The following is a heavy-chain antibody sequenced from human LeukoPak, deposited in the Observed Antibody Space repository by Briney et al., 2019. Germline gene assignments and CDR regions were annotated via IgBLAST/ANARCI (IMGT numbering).Heavy chain of an antibody. D-gene: IGHD5-18*01. CDR3: ARAIRIQLWYPLRY. J-gene: IGHJ4*02. V-gene: IGHV1-8*01. Sequence: ASVKVSCKASGYTFTSYDINWVRQATGQGLEWMGWMNPNSGNTGYAQKFQGRVTMTRNTSISTAYMELSSLRSEDTAVYYCARAIRIQLWYPLRYWGQGTLVTVPS. CDR1: GYTFTSYD. CDR2: MNPNSGNT.